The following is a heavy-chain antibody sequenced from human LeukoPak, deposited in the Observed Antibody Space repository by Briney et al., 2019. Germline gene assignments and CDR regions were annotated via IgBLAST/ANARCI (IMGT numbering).Heavy chain of an antibody. CDR3: ARDGTPIHGSGWVYMDV. CDR1: GFTFDDYA. Sequence: GGSLRLSCVVSGFTFDDYAMHWVRQAPGKGLEWVSGISWNSGSIGYADSVKGRFTISRDNAKNSLYLQMNSLRAEDTAVYYCARDGTPIHGSGWVYMDVWGKGTTVTISS. CDR2: ISWNSGSI. D-gene: IGHD6-25*01. V-gene: IGHV3-9*01. J-gene: IGHJ6*04.